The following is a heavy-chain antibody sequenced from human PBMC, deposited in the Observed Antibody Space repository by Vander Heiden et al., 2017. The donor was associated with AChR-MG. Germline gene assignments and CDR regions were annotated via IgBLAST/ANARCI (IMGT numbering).Heavy chain of an antibody. V-gene: IGHV3-53*02. CDR3: ARSMTTVTNYYYYYMDV. CDR2: IYSGGST. CDR1: GFTVSSNY. J-gene: IGHJ6*03. D-gene: IGHD4-4*01. Sequence: EVQLVETGGGLIQPGGSLRLSCAASGFTVSSNYMSWVRQAPGKGLEWVSVIYSGGSTYYADSVKGRFTISRDNSKNTLYLQMNSLRAEDTAVYYCARSMTTVTNYYYYYMDVWGKGPTVTVSS.